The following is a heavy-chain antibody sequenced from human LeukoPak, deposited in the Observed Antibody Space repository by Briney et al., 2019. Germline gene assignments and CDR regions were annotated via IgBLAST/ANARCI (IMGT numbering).Heavy chain of an antibody. CDR2: ISYDGSNK. CDR3: ARYMVRGYWYFDL. D-gene: IGHD3-10*01. CDR1: GFTYTKHA. Sequence: GRSLRLSCAASGFTYTKHAMHWVRQAPGKGLEWVAVISYDGSNKYYADSVKGRFTISRDNSKNTLYLQMNSLRAEDTAVYYCARYMVRGYWYFDLWGRGTLVTVSS. J-gene: IGHJ2*01. V-gene: IGHV3-30*04.